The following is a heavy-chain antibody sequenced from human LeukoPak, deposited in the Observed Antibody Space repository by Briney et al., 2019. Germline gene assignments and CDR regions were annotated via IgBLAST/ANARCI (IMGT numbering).Heavy chain of an antibody. D-gene: IGHD1-26*01. V-gene: IGHV3-7*04. Sequence: GGSLRLSCAASGFTVSSNYLSWVRQAPGKGLEWVANIKEDGSAKYYVDSVTGRFTISRDNAKNSLFLQMNSLRAEDTAVYYCARDAEGGTYRYWGQGTLVTVSS. CDR2: IKEDGSAK. CDR1: GFTVSSNY. J-gene: IGHJ4*02. CDR3: ARDAEGGTYRY.